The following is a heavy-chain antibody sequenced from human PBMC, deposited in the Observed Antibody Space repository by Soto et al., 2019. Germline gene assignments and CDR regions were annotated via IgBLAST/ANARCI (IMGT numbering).Heavy chain of an antibody. Sequence: PGGSLRLSCVVTGFSFSSSWMSWGRQAPGKGLEWVANIKGDGSDKNYIDSVKGRFTISRDNAKNSLYLQMNSLRVEDTALYYCAEDAFSKGDYWGQGT. CDR1: GFSFSSSW. D-gene: IGHD2-2*01. V-gene: IGHV3-7*01. CDR2: IKGDGSDK. CDR3: AEDAFSKGDY. J-gene: IGHJ4*02.